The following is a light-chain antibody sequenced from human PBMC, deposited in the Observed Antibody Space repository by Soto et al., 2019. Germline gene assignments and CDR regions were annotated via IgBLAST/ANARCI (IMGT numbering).Light chain of an antibody. J-gene: IGKJ4*01. Sequence: EIVLTQSPGTLSLSPGERATLSCRASQSVSSSYLAWYQQKPGQAPRLLIYGASSRATGITDRFSGSGSGTDFTLTISRLEPEDFAVYYCQQYGSSLFTFGGGTKVEIK. V-gene: IGKV3-20*01. CDR3: QQYGSSLFT. CDR1: QSVSSSY. CDR2: GAS.